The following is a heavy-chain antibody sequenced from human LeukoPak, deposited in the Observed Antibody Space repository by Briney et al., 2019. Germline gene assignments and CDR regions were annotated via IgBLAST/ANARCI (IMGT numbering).Heavy chain of an antibody. Sequence: GGSLRLSCAASGFTFSSYWMSWVRQAPGKGLEWVANINEHGSERNYVDSVKGRFSISRDNAKTSLYLGMNSLRVEDTAVYYCAQGGHIDYYGAGTVVTVSS. CDR3: AQGGHIDY. V-gene: IGHV3-7*01. CDR1: GFTFSSYW. D-gene: IGHD3-16*01. CDR2: INEHGSER. J-gene: IGHJ4*02.